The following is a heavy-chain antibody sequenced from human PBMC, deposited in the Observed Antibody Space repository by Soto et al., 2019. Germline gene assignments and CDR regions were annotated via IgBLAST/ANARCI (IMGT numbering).Heavy chain of an antibody. CDR2: IIPILSIA. CDR1: GGTFSSYT. D-gene: IGHD3-10*01. V-gene: IGHV1-69*02. Sequence: QVQLVQSGAEVKKPGSSVKVSCKASGGTFSSYTISWVRQAPGQGLEWMGRIIPILSIANYAQKFQGRVTITADKSTSTAYMELSSLRSEDTAVYHCARSRDTQSGSIRYWGQGTLVTVSS. J-gene: IGHJ4*02. CDR3: ARSRDTQSGSIRY.